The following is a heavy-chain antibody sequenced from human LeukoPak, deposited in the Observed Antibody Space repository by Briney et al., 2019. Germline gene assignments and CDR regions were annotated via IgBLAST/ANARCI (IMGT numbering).Heavy chain of an antibody. CDR3: ATRALISKNYFDY. CDR1: GGSISSTNDY. D-gene: IGHD3-16*02. J-gene: IGHJ4*02. Sequence: PSETLSLTCSVSGGSISSTNDYWGWIRQPPGKGLEWIVSVYYTGLTYYNPSLESRVTVSVDTSKNQFFLRLSSVTATDTAVYYCATRALISKNYFDYWGQGRLVTVSS. V-gene: IGHV4-39*01. CDR2: VYYTGLT.